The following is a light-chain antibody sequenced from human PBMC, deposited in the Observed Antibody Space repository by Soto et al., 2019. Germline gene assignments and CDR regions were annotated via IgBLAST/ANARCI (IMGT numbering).Light chain of an antibody. J-gene: IGKJ1*01. V-gene: IGKV3-20*01. CDR1: QTVTDNS. Sequence: EIVLTQSPGTLSLSPGERASLSCRASQTVTDNSLVWYQQKPGQPPRLLIYGASTRAAGIPDRFSGSGSGTDFTLTISRLEPEDVAVYSCQQYATSPRTFGQGTKVEIK. CDR3: QQYATSPRT. CDR2: GAS.